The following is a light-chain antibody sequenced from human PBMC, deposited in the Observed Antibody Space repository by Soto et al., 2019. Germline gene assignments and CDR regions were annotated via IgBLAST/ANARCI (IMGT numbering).Light chain of an antibody. CDR2: GNS. J-gene: IGLJ2*01. V-gene: IGLV1-40*01. Sequence: QSVLTQPHSVSGATGQRVTISCTGGSSTIGAGYDVHWYQQLPGPAPKVLIYGNSNRPSGVPDRFSGYKSATSASLAITGLQAEDEADYYCQSYDNSLSGWVYSGGTKLTVL. CDR3: QSYDNSLSGWV. CDR1: SSTIGAGYD.